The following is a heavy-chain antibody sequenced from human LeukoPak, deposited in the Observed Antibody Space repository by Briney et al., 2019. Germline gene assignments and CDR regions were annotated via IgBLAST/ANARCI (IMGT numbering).Heavy chain of an antibody. V-gene: IGHV3-74*01. CDR1: GFTFSFYW. CDR2: INNDGSST. CDR3: ASEAYYDKFIDY. Sequence: GGSLRLSCAASGFTFSFYWMHWVRQAPGKGLVWVSHINNDGSSTDYADSVKGRFTISRDNAKNTLYLQMNSLRAEDTAVYYCASEAYYDKFIDYWGQGTLITVSS. D-gene: IGHD3-22*01. J-gene: IGHJ4*02.